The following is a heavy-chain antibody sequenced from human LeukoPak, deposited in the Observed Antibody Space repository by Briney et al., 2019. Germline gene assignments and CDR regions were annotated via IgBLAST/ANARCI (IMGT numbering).Heavy chain of an antibody. CDR1: GFSFSSNC. D-gene: IGHD6-6*01. J-gene: IGHJ4*02. CDR2: IKEDGNEI. Sequence: GGSLRLSCAVSGFSFSSNCMSWVRQAPGKGLEWVAKIKEDGNEIYYVDSVKGRFTISRDNTKNSLFLQMNSLRAEDTAVYYCAKQVGTGLSPDYWGQGTLVTVSS. CDR3: AKQVGTGLSPDY. V-gene: IGHV3-7*01.